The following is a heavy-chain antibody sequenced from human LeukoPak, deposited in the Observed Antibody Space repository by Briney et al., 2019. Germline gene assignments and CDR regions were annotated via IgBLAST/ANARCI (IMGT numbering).Heavy chain of an antibody. D-gene: IGHD5-18*01. CDR3: ARGSYGSDY. Sequence: ASVKVSCMASGYTFSNYHVHWVRQAPGQGLEWMGKITPSDGSTTYAQNFQDRVIMTRDTSSSTVYMQLSSLRSEDTAVYYCARGSYGSDYWGQGTLVTVSS. J-gene: IGHJ4*02. V-gene: IGHV1-46*01. CDR2: ITPSDGST. CDR1: GYTFSNYH.